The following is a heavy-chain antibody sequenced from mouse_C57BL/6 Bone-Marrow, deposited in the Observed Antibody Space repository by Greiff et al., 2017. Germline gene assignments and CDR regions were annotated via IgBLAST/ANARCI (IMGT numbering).Heavy chain of an antibody. CDR2: INPSSGYT. CDR1: GYTFTSYT. Sequence: QVQLQQSGAELARPGASVKMSCKASGYTFTSYTMHWVKQRPGQGLEWIGYINPSSGYTKYNQKFKDKATLTADKSSSPAYMQLSSLTSEDSAFYCCAPRGVTTTFDYWGQGTTLTVSS. V-gene: IGHV1-4*01. CDR3: APRGVTTTFDY. J-gene: IGHJ2*01. D-gene: IGHD2-2*01.